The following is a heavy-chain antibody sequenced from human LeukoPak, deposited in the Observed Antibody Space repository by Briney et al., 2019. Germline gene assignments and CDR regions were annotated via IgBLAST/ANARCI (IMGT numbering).Heavy chain of an antibody. CDR3: ARDSRAGHNWFDP. D-gene: IGHD5-24*01. Sequence: ASVKVSCKASGYTFTGYYMHWVRQAPGQGLEWMGWINPNSGGTNYAQKFQGRVTMTRDTSISTAYMELSRLRSDDTAVYYCARDSRAGHNWFDPWGQGTLGTVSS. CDR1: GYTFTGYY. J-gene: IGHJ5*02. V-gene: IGHV1-2*02. CDR2: INPNSGGT.